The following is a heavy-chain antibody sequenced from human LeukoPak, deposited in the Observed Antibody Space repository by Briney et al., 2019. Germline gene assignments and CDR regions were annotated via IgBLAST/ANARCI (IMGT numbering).Heavy chain of an antibody. CDR1: GFTFSNYA. J-gene: IGHJ5*02. Sequence: GGSLRLSCAASGFTFSNYAMSWVRQAPGKGLEWVSSINGGGGGGTFHVDSVRGRFTISRDNSKNTLYLQMSSLRAEDTAVYYCAASLPNIVVVPAAKGPFGSWGQGTLVTVSS. V-gene: IGHV3-23*01. CDR3: AASLPNIVVVPAAKGPFGS. D-gene: IGHD2-2*01. CDR2: INGGGGGGT.